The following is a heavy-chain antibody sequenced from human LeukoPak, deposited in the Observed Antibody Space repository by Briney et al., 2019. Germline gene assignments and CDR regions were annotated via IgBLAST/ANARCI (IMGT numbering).Heavy chain of an antibody. CDR1: GGSISSSRSY. CDR2: IYYNGDT. Sequence: SETLSLTCSVSGGSISSSRSYWGWIRQTPGKGLEWVGSIYYNGDTYYNPSFKSRVSMSVDTAKNQISLILTSVTAANTAVYYCSREGYSCPNWFDTWGQGTLVTVSS. D-gene: IGHD4-11*01. CDR3: SREGYSCPNWFDT. V-gene: IGHV4-39*07. J-gene: IGHJ5*02.